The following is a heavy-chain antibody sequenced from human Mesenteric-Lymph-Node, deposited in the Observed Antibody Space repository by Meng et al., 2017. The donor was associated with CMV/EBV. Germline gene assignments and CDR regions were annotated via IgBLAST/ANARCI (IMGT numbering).Heavy chain of an antibody. CDR3: TREGGPMDS. Sequence: GASLKISCTASGFTFGDYAMSWVRQAPGEGLEWVGFIRNKAYGGTMEYAASVKGRFTISRDDSKSIAYLQMNSLETEDTAVYYCTREGGPMDSWGQGTLVTVSS. CDR1: GFTFGDYA. D-gene: IGHD3-16*01. CDR2: IRNKAYGGTM. V-gene: IGHV3-49*04. J-gene: IGHJ4*02.